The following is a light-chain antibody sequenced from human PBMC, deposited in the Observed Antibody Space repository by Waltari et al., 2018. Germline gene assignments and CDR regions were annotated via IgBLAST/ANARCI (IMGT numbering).Light chain of an antibody. CDR2: RVS. Sequence: DIMLTQSPGTLSLSPGERATLSCRTSQSVASSYLSWYQQKPGQAPRPLIYRVSNRASGIPARFSGSGSGTDFSLTINRLEPEDFAVYYCLHYGRSKTFGQATRLEIK. CDR1: QSVASSY. J-gene: IGKJ2*01. CDR3: LHYGRSKT. V-gene: IGKV3-20*01.